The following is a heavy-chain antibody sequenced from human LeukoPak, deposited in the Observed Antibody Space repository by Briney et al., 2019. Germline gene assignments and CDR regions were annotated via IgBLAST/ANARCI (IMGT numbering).Heavy chain of an antibody. CDR3: ARDRRLRGAFDI. V-gene: IGHV3-23*01. CDR2: ISGSGGST. J-gene: IGHJ3*02. CDR1: GFTFSSYA. D-gene: IGHD5-12*01. Sequence: GGSLRLSCAASGFTFSSYAMSWVCQAPGKGLEWVSAISGSGGSTYYADSVKGRFTISRDNSKNTLYLQMNSLRAEDTAVYYCARDRRLRGAFDIWGQGTMVTVSS.